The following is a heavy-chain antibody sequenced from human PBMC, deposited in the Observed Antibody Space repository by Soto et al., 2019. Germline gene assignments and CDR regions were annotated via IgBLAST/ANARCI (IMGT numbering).Heavy chain of an antibody. CDR1: GFTFSSYA. V-gene: IGHV3-23*01. J-gene: IGHJ4*02. CDR2: ISGSGDST. Sequence: EVQLLESGGGLVQPGGSLRLSCAASGFTFSSYARRWVRQAPVKGLEWVSAISGSGDSTYYADSVKGRFTISRDNSKNTLYLQMNSLRPEDTAVYYCARRGSESYYDYWGQGTLVTVSS. CDR3: ARRGSESYYDY. D-gene: IGHD6-19*01.